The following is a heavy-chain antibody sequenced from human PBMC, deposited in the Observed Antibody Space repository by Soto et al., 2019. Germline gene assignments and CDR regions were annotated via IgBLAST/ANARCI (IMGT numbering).Heavy chain of an antibody. CDR1: EFIVNNNF. CDR3: ARTRDYAFDF. J-gene: IGHJ4*02. Sequence: GSLRLSCAASEFIVNNNFMSWVRQAPGKGPEWVSIIYSDGSTDYADSVKGKFTISRDNSKNTLYLEMNSLRAEDTAVYYCARTRDYAFDFWGQGTLVTVSS. CDR2: IYSDGST. D-gene: IGHD4-17*01. V-gene: IGHV3-66*01.